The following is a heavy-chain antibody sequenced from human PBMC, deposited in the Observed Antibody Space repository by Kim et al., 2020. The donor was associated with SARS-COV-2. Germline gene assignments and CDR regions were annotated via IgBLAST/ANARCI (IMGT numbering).Heavy chain of an antibody. CDR2: INPNSGGT. J-gene: IGHJ3*02. CDR3: ARILTGYTYYDAFDI. Sequence: ASVKVSCKASGYTFTGYYMHWVRQAPGQGLEWMGWINPNSGGTNYAQKFQGRVTMTRDTSISTAYMELSRLRSDDTAVYYCARILTGYTYYDAFDIWGQGTMVTVSS. V-gene: IGHV1-2*02. D-gene: IGHD3-9*01. CDR1: GYTFTGYY.